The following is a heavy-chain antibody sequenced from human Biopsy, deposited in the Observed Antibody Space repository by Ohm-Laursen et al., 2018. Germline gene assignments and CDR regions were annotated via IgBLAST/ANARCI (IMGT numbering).Heavy chain of an antibody. J-gene: IGHJ6*02. V-gene: IGHV3-21*01. D-gene: IGHD3-16*01. CDR1: GFDFSDYS. CDR3: ATSGAADSWGNYYGMDV. CDR2: ISGSSTYI. Sequence: GSLRLSCAAPGFDFSDYSMSWVRQAPGKGLEWVSSISGSSTYIYYADSVKGRFTISRDNAKNSLSLQMNSLGADDTAVYYCATSGAADSWGNYYGMDVWGQGTTVTVSS.